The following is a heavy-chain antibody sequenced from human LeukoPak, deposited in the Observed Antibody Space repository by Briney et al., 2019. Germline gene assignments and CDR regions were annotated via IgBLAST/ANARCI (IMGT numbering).Heavy chain of an antibody. CDR1: GYTFTSYG. Sequence: ASVKVSCKASGYTFTSYGISWVRQAPGQGLEWMGWISAYNGDTNYAQKLQGRVTMTTDTSTSTAYMELRSLRSDDTAVYCCASSRGRQWLVGLYYFDYWGQGTLVTVSS. CDR3: ASSRGRQWLVGLYYFDY. CDR2: ISAYNGDT. D-gene: IGHD6-19*01. V-gene: IGHV1-18*01. J-gene: IGHJ4*02.